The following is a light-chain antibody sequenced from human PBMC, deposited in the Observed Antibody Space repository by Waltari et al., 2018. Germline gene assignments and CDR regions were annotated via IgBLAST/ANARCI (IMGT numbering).Light chain of an antibody. V-gene: IGLV4-69*01. J-gene: IGLJ1*01. Sequence: QLVLTQSPSASASPGASVKLTCTLSGGHSGYAIAWHQQHPEKGPRFLMKVTSDGRQNKGDGIPDRFSGSSSGAERYLTISSPQSEDEADYYCQTWASGLYVFGTGTKVTVV. CDR1: GGHSGYA. CDR2: VTSDGRQ. CDR3: QTWASGLYV.